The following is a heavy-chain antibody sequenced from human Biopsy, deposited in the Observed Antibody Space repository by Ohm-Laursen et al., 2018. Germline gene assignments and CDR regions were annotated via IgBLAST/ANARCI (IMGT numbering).Heavy chain of an antibody. Sequence: AASVKVSCKASGFTFTQFFIHWIRQAPGQGLVWMGVVKASDGTKRYAHELQGRVTMTRDTSKSTVYMELSSLRSADTAVYFCARNTGWYGDLYYFDYWGQGTLATVSS. CDR1: GFTFTQFF. CDR2: VKASDGTK. V-gene: IGHV1-46*01. CDR3: ARNTGWYGDLYYFDY. D-gene: IGHD6-19*01. J-gene: IGHJ4*02.